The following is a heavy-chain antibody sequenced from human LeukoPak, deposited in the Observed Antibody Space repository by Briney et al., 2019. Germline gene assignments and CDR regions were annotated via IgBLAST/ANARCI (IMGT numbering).Heavy chain of an antibody. CDR3: VRLRRNSDRSYYYYYYDS. D-gene: IGHD3-10*01. J-gene: IGHJ5*01. CDR2: IISDGTTT. CDR1: AFPLSNFW. Sequence: AGSLRLSCTASAFPLSNFWMHWVRQVPGKGLVWVSRIISDGTTTSYADSVKGRFTISRDNAKSSLYLQMDSLRAEDTAVYYCVRLRRNSDRSYYYYYYDSWGQGILVTVSS. V-gene: IGHV3-74*01.